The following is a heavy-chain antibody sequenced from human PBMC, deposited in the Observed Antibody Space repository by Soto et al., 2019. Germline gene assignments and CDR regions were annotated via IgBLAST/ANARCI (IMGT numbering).Heavy chain of an antibody. CDR2: INPANGNT. CDR1: GFTFSDTL. D-gene: IGHD1-1*01. J-gene: IGHJ3*01. Sequence: QVQLVQSGAEVKKPGASVKISCQASGFTFSDTLINWVRQGPGQRLEWMGWINPANGNTRYSASFQGRVSISSLSFASTVYVALRALTSEDTAGSYCARDILNVGPRAHDAFDVWGQGTLITVSS. V-gene: IGHV1-3*01. CDR3: ARDILNVGPRAHDAFDV.